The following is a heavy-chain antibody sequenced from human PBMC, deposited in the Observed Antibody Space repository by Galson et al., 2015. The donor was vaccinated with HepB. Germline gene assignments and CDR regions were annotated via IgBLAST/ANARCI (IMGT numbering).Heavy chain of an antibody. CDR2: ISYDGSNK. J-gene: IGHJ6*02. Sequence: SLRLSCAASGFTFSNYAMYWVRQAPGKGLEWVAVISYDGSNKYYADSVKGRFTISRDNSKNTLYLQMNSLRAEDTAVYYCTRGHGFWSSCDYGMDVWGHGTTVTVSS. CDR1: GFTFSNYA. V-gene: IGHV3-30-3*01. D-gene: IGHD3-3*01. CDR3: TRGHGFWSSCDYGMDV.